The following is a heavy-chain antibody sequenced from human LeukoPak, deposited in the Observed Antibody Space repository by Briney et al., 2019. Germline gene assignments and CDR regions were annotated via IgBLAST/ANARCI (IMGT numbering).Heavy chain of an antibody. CDR1: GFTFSSYW. V-gene: IGHV3-7*01. CDR3: ARAGASGYYDSSGYYY. CDR2: IKQDGSEK. J-gene: IGHJ3*01. Sequence: PGGSLRLSCAASGFTFSSYWMSWVRQAPGKGLEWVANIKQDGSEKYYVDSVKGRFTISRDNAKNSLYLQMNSLRAEDTAVYYCARAGASGYYDSSGYYYWGQGTMVTVSS. D-gene: IGHD3-22*01.